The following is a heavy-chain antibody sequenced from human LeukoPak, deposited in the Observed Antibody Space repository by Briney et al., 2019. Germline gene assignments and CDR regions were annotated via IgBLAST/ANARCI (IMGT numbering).Heavy chain of an antibody. CDR1: GFTFDDYA. CDR3: ARDSRGGGYVD. D-gene: IGHD5-12*01. Sequence: PGGSLRLSCAASGFTFDDYAMHWVRQAPGKGLEWVSGISWNSGSIGYADSVKGRFTISRDNSKNTLYLQMNSLRAEDTAVYYCARDSRGGGYVDWGQGTLVTVSS. CDR2: ISWNSGSI. J-gene: IGHJ4*02. V-gene: IGHV3-9*01.